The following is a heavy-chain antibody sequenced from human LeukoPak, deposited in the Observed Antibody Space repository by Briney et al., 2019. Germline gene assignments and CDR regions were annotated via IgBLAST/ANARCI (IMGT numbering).Heavy chain of an antibody. Sequence: GGSLRLSCAVSGFTFSSYGVHWVRQAPGKGLEWVAFIRYDGSNKYYADSVKGRFTISRDNSKNTLYLQMNGLRAEDTAVYYCAKDIYDFWSGSFDYWGQGTLVTVSS. V-gene: IGHV3-30*02. D-gene: IGHD3-3*01. CDR3: AKDIYDFWSGSFDY. J-gene: IGHJ4*02. CDR1: GFTFSSYG. CDR2: IRYDGSNK.